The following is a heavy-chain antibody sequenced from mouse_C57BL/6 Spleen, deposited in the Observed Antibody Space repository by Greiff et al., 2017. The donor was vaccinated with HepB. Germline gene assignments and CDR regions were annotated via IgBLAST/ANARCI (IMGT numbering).Heavy chain of an antibody. V-gene: IGHV1-64*01. Sequence: QVQLQQPGAELVKPGASVKLSCKASGYTFTSYWMHWVKQRPGQGLEWIGMIHPNSGSTNYNEKFKSKATLTVDKSSSTAYMQLSSLTSEDSAVYYCASNYYGSSPFAYWGQGTLVTVSA. CDR1: GYTFTSYW. J-gene: IGHJ3*01. CDR3: ASNYYGSSPFAY. CDR2: IHPNSGST. D-gene: IGHD1-1*01.